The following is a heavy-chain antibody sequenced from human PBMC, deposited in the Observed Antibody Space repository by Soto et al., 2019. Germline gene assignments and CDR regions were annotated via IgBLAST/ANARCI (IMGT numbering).Heavy chain of an antibody. J-gene: IGHJ6*02. CDR2: IIPIFGTA. Sequence: SVKVSCKASGCTFSSYAISWVRQAPGQGLEWMGGIIPIFGTANYAQKFQGRVTITADESTSTAYMELSSLRSEDTAVYYCARRGAAAAAGMGYYYYGMDVWGQGTTVTVSS. V-gene: IGHV1-69*13. CDR3: ARRGAAAAAGMGYYYYGMDV. D-gene: IGHD6-13*01. CDR1: GCTFSSYA.